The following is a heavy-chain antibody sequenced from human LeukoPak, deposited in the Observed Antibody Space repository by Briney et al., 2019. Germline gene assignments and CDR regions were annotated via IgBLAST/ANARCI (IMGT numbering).Heavy chain of an antibody. V-gene: IGHV3-53*05. Sequence: GGSLRLSCAASGLTVSSNYMSWVRQAPGKGLEWVSVIYSGGSTYYADSVKGRFTISRDNSKNTLYLQMNSLRAEDTAVYYCAKDDIQLWYSAFDIWGQGTMVTVSS. CDR2: IYSGGST. CDR1: GLTVSSNY. CDR3: AKDDIQLWYSAFDI. D-gene: IGHD5-18*01. J-gene: IGHJ3*02.